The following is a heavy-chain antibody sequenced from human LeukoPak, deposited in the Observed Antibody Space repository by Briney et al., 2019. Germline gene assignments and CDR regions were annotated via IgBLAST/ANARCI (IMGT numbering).Heavy chain of an antibody. CDR3: AKEGGASRRDYFDY. CDR2: ISWNSGSI. J-gene: IGHJ4*02. D-gene: IGHD1-26*01. V-gene: IGHV3-9*01. Sequence: PGGSLRLSCAASGFTFDDYAMHWVRQAPGKGLEWVSGISWNSGSIGYADSVKGRFTISRDNSKNTLYLQMNSLRAEDTAVYYCAKEGGASRRDYFDYWGQGTLVTVSS. CDR1: GFTFDDYA.